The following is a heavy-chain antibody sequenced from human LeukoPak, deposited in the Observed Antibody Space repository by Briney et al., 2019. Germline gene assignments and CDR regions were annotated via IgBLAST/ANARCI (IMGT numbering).Heavy chain of an antibody. CDR3: AREGGFYRPLDY. D-gene: IGHD3-3*01. CDR1: GGPVSSTNW. Sequence: SETLSLTCAVSGGPVSSTNWWTWFRQPPGKGLEWIGEVHLDGRTNYNPSLTGRLTMSVDLYEIHISLKLTSVTAADTAVYYCAREGGFYRPLDYSGQGTLVTASA. J-gene: IGHJ4*02. CDR2: VHLDGRT. V-gene: IGHV4-4*02.